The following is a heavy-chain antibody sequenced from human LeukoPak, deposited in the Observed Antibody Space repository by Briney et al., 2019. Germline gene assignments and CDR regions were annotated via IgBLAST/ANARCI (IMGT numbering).Heavy chain of an antibody. CDR1: GFTFMSYW. CDR3: ATEGAHGGSGHYFNL. V-gene: IGHV3-7*01. D-gene: IGHD6-25*01. Sequence: PGGSLRLSCAASGFTFMSYWMSWVRQAPGKGLEWVANIKQDGSEKYYVDSVKGRYTISRDNGKSMLFLQIDSLGAEDTAVFYFATEGAHGGSGHYFNLWGRGPLVIVP. CDR2: IKQDGSEK. J-gene: IGHJ2*01.